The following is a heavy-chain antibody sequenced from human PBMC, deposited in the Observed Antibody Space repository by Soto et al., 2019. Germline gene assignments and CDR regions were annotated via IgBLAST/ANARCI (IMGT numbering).Heavy chain of an antibody. J-gene: IGHJ4*02. V-gene: IGHV1-18*01. D-gene: IGHD3-22*01. CDR2: INPSDGNR. Sequence: ASVKVSCKASGYSFSFYGINWVRQAPGQGLEWMGWINPSDGNRTFAQKFEDRVTMTTATSTNTVFLELRSLKSDGTAIYYCARNRLRGYDSSGFYSGGKGTMATVPS. CDR3: ARNRLRGYDSSGFYS. CDR1: GYSFSFYG.